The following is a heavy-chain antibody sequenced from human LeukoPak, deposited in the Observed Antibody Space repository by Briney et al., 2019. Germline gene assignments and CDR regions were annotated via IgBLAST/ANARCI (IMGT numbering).Heavy chain of an antibody. J-gene: IGHJ5*02. CDR1: GGSVSSYY. D-gene: IGHD2-2*01. CDR2: IYNSGST. CDR3: ARIVPVALDNWFDP. V-gene: IGHV4-59*02. Sequence: SETLSLTCTVSGGSVSSYYWSWIRLPPGKGLEWIGYIYNSGSTNYNPSLKSRVTISIDTSKNQFSLKLSSVTAADTAVYYCARIVPVALDNWFDPWGQGTLVTVSP.